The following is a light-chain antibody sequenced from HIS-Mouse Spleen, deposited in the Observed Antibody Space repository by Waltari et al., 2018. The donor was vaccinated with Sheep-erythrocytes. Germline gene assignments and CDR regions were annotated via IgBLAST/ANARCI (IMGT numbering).Light chain of an antibody. CDR1: QGISSY. J-gene: IGKJ1*01. CDR2: AAS. V-gene: IGKV1-8*01. Sequence: AIRMTQSPSSLSASTGDRVTITCLASQGISSYLAWYQQKPGKAPKLLIYAASNLQSGVPSRFSGIVSVTDFTLTISCLQSEDFATYYCQQYYSYLWTFGQGTKVEIK. CDR3: QQYYSYLWT.